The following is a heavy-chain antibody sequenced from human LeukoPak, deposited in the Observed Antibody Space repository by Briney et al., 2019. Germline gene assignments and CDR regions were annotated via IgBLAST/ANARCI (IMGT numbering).Heavy chain of an antibody. D-gene: IGHD3-22*01. CDR3: ARFHYYDSSGNDY. CDR1: GGSISSSSYY. Sequence: SETLSLTCTVSGGSISSSSYYWGWIRQPPGKGLEWIGSIYYSGSTYYNPSLKSRVTISVDTSKNQFSLKLSSVTAADTAVYYCARFHYYDSSGNDYWGQGTLVTVSS. J-gene: IGHJ4*02. V-gene: IGHV4-39*01. CDR2: IYYSGST.